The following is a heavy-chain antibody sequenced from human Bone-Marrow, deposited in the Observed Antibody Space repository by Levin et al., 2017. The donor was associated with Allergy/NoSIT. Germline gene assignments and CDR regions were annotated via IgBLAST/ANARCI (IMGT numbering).Heavy chain of an antibody. CDR3: GRGAGWWDY. CDR2: IKEDGSEI. CDR1: GFTFTDYW. V-gene: IGHV3-7*01. Sequence: GSLRLSCAASGFTFTDYWMSWVRQAPGKGLEWVAGIKEDGSEIRYTDSVRGRFTISRDNAKNSLYLQMSALSAADTAVYYCGRGAGWWDYRGQGTLVTASS. D-gene: IGHD2-15*01. J-gene: IGHJ4*02.